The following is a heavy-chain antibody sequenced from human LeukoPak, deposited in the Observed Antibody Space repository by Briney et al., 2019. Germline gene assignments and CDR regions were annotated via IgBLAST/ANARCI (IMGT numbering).Heavy chain of an antibody. Sequence: PGGSLRLSCAASGFTFSSYAMNWVRQAPAKGLEWVSGISGSGGGTYYADSVKGRFTISRDNSKNTLYLQMNNLRAEDTAVYYCANGNRCTSPNCLGYYYFYMDVWGKGTTVTVSS. CDR3: ANGNRCTSPNCLGYYYFYMDV. CDR1: GFTFSSYA. D-gene: IGHD2-8*01. CDR2: ISGSGGGT. J-gene: IGHJ6*03. V-gene: IGHV3-23*01.